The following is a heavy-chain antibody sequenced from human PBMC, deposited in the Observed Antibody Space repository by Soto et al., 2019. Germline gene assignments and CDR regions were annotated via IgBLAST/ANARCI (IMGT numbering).Heavy chain of an antibody. J-gene: IGHJ4*02. Sequence: EVQLVESGGGLVKPGGSLRLSCAASGFTFSSYSMNWVRQAPGKGLEWVSSISSSSSYIYYADSVKGRFTISRDNAKNSLYLQMNSLRAEDTAVYYCARWGHSEAEYQLLRYYFDYWGQGTLVTVSS. D-gene: IGHD2-2*01. CDR3: ARWGHSEAEYQLLRYYFDY. CDR1: GFTFSSYS. CDR2: ISSSSSYI. V-gene: IGHV3-21*01.